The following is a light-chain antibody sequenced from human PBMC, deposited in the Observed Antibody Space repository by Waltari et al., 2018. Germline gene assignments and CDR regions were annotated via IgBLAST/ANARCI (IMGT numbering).Light chain of an antibody. CDR1: SSTIGSNY. CDR2: RKD. V-gene: IGLV1-47*01. Sequence: QSVLTQPPSASGTPGQRVTISCSGSSSTIGSNYVYWYQHLPGTAPKLLIYRKDQRPSGVPGRVSGSKSGTSAALAISELRSEDEADYYCVAWDDSLSATVFGGGTKLTVL. J-gene: IGLJ3*02. CDR3: VAWDDSLSATV.